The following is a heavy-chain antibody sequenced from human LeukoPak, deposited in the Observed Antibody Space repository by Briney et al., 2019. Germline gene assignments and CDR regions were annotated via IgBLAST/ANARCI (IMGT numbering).Heavy chain of an antibody. D-gene: IGHD3-9*01. J-gene: IGHJ4*02. CDR2: INPNSGGT. CDR3: ARENYDILTGSEPAFDY. V-gene: IGHV1-2*02. Sequence: ASVKVSCKASGYTFTGYYMHWVRQAPGQGLEWMGWINPNSGGTNYAQKFQGRVTMTRDTSISTAYMELSRLRSDDTAVYYCARENYDILTGSEPAFDYWGQGTLVTVSS. CDR1: GYTFTGYY.